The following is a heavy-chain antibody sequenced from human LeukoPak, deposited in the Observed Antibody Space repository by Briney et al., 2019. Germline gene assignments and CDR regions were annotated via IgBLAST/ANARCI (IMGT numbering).Heavy chain of an antibody. CDR3: ARRTGDDTC. V-gene: IGHV3-66*04. CDR1: GFNVSSSH. D-gene: IGHD7-27*01. Sequence: GGSLRLSCAASGFNVSSSHMNWVRQAPGKGLEWVSIIYSGGRTYYVDSVKGRFTISKDNSKNTLFLQMNSLRPGDTAVYYCARRTGDDTCWGQGTRVTVSS. J-gene: IGHJ4*02. CDR2: IYSGGRT.